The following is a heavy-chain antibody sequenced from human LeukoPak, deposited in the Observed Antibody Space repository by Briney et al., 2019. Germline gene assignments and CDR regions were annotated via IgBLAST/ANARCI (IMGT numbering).Heavy chain of an antibody. CDR3: ARDDSSVDYYYGMDV. CDR2: IYYSETT. J-gene: IGHJ6*02. D-gene: IGHD2-21*01. Sequence: PSETLSLTCTVSGGSIRNSSYYWGWIRQPPGKGLEWIANIYYSETTYYNPSLRSRVTLSVDTSKNQFSLKLSSVTAADTAVYYCARDDSSVDYYYGMDVWGQGTTVTVSS. V-gene: IGHV4-39*07. CDR1: GGSIRNSSYY.